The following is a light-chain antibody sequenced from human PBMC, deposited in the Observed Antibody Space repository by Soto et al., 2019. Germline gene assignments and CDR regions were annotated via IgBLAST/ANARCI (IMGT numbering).Light chain of an antibody. V-gene: IGKV3-20*01. CDR3: QQYGSSSYT. J-gene: IGKJ2*01. Sequence: EIVLTQSPGTLSLSPGERATLSCRASQSVSSSYLAWYQQKPGQAPRLLIYGASSRATGIPDRFSGSGSGTDCTLPISRLEPEDFAVYYCQQYGSSSYTFGQGTKLEIK. CDR1: QSVSSSY. CDR2: GAS.